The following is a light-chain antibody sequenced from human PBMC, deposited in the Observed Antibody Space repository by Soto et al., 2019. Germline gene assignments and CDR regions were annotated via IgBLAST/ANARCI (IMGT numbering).Light chain of an antibody. CDR2: GAS. V-gene: IGKV3-20*01. CDR3: QQYGSIPWT. J-gene: IGKJ1*01. CDR1: ESVSSSY. Sequence: EIVLTQSPGTLSLSPGERATLSCRASESVSSSYLAWYQQKPGQPPRLLIYGASSRATGIPERFSGGGCGTDFTLTISRLEPEDFAVYYCQQYGSIPWTFGQGTKVDIK.